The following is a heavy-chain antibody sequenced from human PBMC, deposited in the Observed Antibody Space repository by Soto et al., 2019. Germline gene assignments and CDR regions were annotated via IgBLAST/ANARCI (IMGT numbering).Heavy chain of an antibody. CDR3: ARHWALGPAPDY. Sequence: PSETLSLTCTVSGDSVSGSSYNWVWIRQPPGKGLEWIGSMYHNGNTYYNPSLKSRVTISVDTSKNQLSLRLSSVTAADTAVYYCARHWALGPAPDYWGQGTLVTVSS. D-gene: IGHD3-16*01. CDR2: MYHNGNT. CDR1: GDSVSGSSYN. V-gene: IGHV4-39*01. J-gene: IGHJ4*02.